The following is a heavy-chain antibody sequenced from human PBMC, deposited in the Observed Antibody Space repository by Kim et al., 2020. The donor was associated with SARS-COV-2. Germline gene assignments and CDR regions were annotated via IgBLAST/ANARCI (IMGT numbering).Heavy chain of an antibody. CDR2: LNPRNGAA. CDR3: ATGSPLDCLGASCHSPTEY. D-gene: IGHD2-2*02. Sequence: ASVKVSCQSSANIFSTFLLNWVRQAPGQRPEWLGRLNPRNGAANVAQNFQGRVTLTRDASMKTTHMELHSLRPDDTAVYYCATGSPLDCLGASCHSPTEYWGQGTLVTVSS. CDR1: ANIFSTFL. J-gene: IGHJ4*02. V-gene: IGHV1-2*06.